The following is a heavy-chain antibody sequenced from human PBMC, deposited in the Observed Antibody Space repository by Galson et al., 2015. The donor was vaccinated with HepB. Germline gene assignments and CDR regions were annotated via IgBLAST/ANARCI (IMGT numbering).Heavy chain of an antibody. Sequence: SLRLSCAASGFTFSTSDFHWVRQAAGKDLEWVSAIGITSDTHYPDSVKGRFTISRENGRRSVDLQMNGLRAGDTARSYCARSAPGFTASHHLDHWGQGILVTVSS. D-gene: IGHD2-2*01. J-gene: IGHJ4*02. V-gene: IGHV3-13*04. CDR1: GFTFSTSD. CDR2: IGITSDT. CDR3: ARSAPGFTASHHLDH.